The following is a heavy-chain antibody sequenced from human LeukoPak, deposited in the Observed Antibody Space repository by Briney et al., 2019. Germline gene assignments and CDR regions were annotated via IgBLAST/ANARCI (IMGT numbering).Heavy chain of an antibody. CDR2: ITSSGDSI. D-gene: IGHD4-17*01. CDR1: GFTFSDYY. V-gene: IGHV3-11*04. J-gene: IGHJ5*02. Sequence: GGSLRLSCAASGFTFSDYYMTWIRQAPGKGLEWVSYITSSGDSIYNADSVKGRFTISRDNAKNSPYLQMNSLRAEDTAVYYCARTYYGDYGGGGWFDPWGQGTLVTVSS. CDR3: ARTYYGDYGGGGWFDP.